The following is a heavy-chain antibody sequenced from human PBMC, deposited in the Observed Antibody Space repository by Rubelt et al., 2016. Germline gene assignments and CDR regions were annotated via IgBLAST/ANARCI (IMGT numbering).Heavy chain of an antibody. CDR1: GGSISSSSYY. J-gene: IGHJ6*02. CDR2: IYYSGST. CDR3: ARGRGVRAYYYYYGMDV. D-gene: IGHD3-10*01. Sequence: QVQLQESGPGLVKPSETLSLACTVSGGSISSSSYYWGWIRQPPGKGLEWIGSIYYSGSTYYNPSLKSRVTISVDTSKNQFSLKLSSVTAADTAVYYCARGRGVRAYYYYYGMDVWGQGTTVTVSS. V-gene: IGHV4-39*01.